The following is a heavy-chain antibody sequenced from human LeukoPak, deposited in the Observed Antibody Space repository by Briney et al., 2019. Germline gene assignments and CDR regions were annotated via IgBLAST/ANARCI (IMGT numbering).Heavy chain of an antibody. CDR1: GLTFSDHQ. J-gene: IGHJ3*02. D-gene: IGHD3-3*01. CDR3: ARERIRFLEWSIAGAYDAFDI. V-gene: IGHV3-21*01. CDR2: ISSSSSYI. Sequence: GGSLRLSCAASGLTFSDHQMDWVRQAPGKGLEWVSSISSSSSYIYYADSVKGRFTISRDNAKNSLYLQMNSLRAEGTAVYYCARERIRFLEWSIAGAYDAFDIWGQGTMVTVSS.